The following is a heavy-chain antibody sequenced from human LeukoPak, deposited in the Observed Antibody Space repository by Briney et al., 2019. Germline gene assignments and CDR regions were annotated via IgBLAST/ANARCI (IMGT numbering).Heavy chain of an antibody. Sequence: NPSETLSLTCSVSGGAIISYYWSWIRQPAGKGPEWIGRIYPTGNTDYNPSLKTRVTMSTDLSKKQFSLRLRSVTAADTAVYYCARLKFYDSTGYSPGYYMDVWGKGTAVTVPS. CDR2: IYPTGNT. J-gene: IGHJ6*03. D-gene: IGHD3-22*01. CDR1: GGAIISYY. CDR3: ARLKFYDSTGYSPGYYMDV. V-gene: IGHV4-4*07.